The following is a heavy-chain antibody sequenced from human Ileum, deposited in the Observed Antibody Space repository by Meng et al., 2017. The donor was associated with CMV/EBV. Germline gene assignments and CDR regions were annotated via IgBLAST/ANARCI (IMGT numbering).Heavy chain of an antibody. J-gene: IGHJ4*02. Sequence: SLTSIPLGVAWIRQPPGTALEWLAFIYWDDDKRYNPSLKNRLTITKDAPKNQVALTMTNMDPADTATYHCVHRKDYSGNWNGGSADYWGQGALVTVSS. CDR3: VHRKDYSGNWNGGSADY. D-gene: IGHD1-1*01. CDR1: SLTSIPLG. V-gene: IGHV2-5*02. CDR2: IYWDDDK.